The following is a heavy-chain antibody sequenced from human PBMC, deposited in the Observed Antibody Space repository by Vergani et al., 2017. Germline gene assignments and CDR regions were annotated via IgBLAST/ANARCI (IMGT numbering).Heavy chain of an antibody. V-gene: IGHV4-59*01. Sequence: QVQLQESGPGLVKPSETLSLTCTVSGGSISSDYWSWIRQPPGKGLEWIGYIYYSWSTNYNPSLKSRVTISVDTSKNQFSLKLSSVTAADTAVYYCARGSWFDPWGQGTLVTVSS. CDR3: ARGSWFDP. CDR1: GGSISSDY. J-gene: IGHJ5*02. CDR2: IYYSWST.